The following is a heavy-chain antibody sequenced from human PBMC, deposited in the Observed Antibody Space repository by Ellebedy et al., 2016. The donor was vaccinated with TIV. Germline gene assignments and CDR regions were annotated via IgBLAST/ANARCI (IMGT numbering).Heavy chain of an antibody. CDR2: ISSNGDKT. V-gene: IGHV3-23*01. D-gene: IGHD3-3*01. CDR1: GFRFGNYA. J-gene: IGHJ4*02. Sequence: PGGSLRLSCVGYGFRFGNYAMAWVRQAPGKGLEWVSAISSNGDKTYYAGPVKGRSTISRDNSKNTLYLQMNTLGADDTAVYYCAKRGDGESGFEYWGQGTLVIVSS. CDR3: AKRGDGESGFEY.